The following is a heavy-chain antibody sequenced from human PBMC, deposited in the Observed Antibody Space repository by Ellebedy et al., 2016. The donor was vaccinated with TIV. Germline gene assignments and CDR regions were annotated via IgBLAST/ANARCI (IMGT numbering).Heavy chain of an antibody. J-gene: IGHJ6*02. CDR1: GFIFSNYA. Sequence: GESLKISCAASGFIFSNYAMNWVRQAPGKGLEWVSAMRVNTFYADPVKCRFTISRDNSKSTLYLQMNSLRADDTAVYYCARAPEGSGYYYSAIDVWGQGTTVTVSS. V-gene: IGHV3-23*01. CDR2: MRVNT. CDR3: ARAPEGSGYYYSAIDV.